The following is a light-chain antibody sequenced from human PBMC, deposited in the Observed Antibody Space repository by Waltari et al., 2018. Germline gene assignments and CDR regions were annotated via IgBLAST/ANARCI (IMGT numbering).Light chain of an antibody. Sequence: ETLLTQSPSTLSLSPGQRAPLPCRASQSVSSYLAWYQQKPGQAPRLLIYDASNRATGIPARFSGSGSGTDFTLTISSLEPEDFAVYYCQQRSNWPPTFGGGTKVEIK. CDR1: QSVSSY. CDR2: DAS. CDR3: QQRSNWPPT. V-gene: IGKV3-11*01. J-gene: IGKJ4*01.